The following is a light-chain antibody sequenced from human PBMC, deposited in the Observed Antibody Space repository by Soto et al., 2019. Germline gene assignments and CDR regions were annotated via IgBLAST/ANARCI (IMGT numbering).Light chain of an antibody. CDR2: DVT. CDR1: SSDVGAYNC. V-gene: IGLV2-11*01. CDR3: CSYAGRNTHVV. Sequence: QSALTQPRSVSGSPGQSVTISCTGTSSDVGAYNCVSWYQQHPGKAPKLLIYDVTKRPSGVPDRFSGSKSGNTASLTISGLQAEDEADYYYCSYAGRNTHVVFGGGTQLTVL. J-gene: IGLJ2*01.